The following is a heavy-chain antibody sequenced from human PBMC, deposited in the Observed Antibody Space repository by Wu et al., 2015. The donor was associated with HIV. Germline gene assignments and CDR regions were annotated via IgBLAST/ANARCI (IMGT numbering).Heavy chain of an antibody. D-gene: IGHD2-21*01. CDR3: GRVWGCGFTTCYWRVDV. V-gene: IGHV1-18*01. J-gene: IGHJ6*02. Sequence: QVRLVQSGVEVKKPGASVKVSCKTHGYTFSNSGVSWIRQAPGQGLEYMGWIMGDSGSTNYAQRFQGRVTMTIDTSTNTGYLELGSLRSDDTAVYYCGRVWGCGFTTCYWRVDVWGQGTTVIVSS. CDR2: IMGDSGST. CDR1: GYTFSNSG.